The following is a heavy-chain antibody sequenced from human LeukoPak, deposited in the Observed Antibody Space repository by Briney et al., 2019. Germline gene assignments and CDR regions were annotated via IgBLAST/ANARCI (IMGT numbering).Heavy chain of an antibody. CDR2: ISGSGGST. V-gene: IGHV3-23*01. Sequence: GGSLRLSCAASGFSFSSYAMSWVRQAPGKGLEWVSAISGSGGSTYYADSVKGRFTISRDNSKNTLYLQMSSLRAEDTAIYYCAKDQAQDHYDSGNYYVPFDYWGQGTLVTVSS. D-gene: IGHD3-10*01. CDR3: AKDQAQDHYDSGNYYVPFDY. CDR1: GFSFSSYA. J-gene: IGHJ4*02.